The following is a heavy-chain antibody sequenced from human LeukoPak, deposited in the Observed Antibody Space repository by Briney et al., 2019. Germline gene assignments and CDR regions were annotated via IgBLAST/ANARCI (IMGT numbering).Heavy chain of an antibody. Sequence: PSETLSLTCAVSGGSISSSNWWSWVRQPPGKGLEWIGEIYHSGSTNYNPSLKSRVTISVDKSKNQFSLKLSSVTAADTAVYYCARFTPDGYYDSTGYYSNCFDYWGQGTLVTVSS. CDR3: ARFTPDGYYDSTGYYSNCFDY. CDR2: IYHSGST. CDR1: GGSISSSNW. V-gene: IGHV4-4*02. D-gene: IGHD3-22*01. J-gene: IGHJ4*02.